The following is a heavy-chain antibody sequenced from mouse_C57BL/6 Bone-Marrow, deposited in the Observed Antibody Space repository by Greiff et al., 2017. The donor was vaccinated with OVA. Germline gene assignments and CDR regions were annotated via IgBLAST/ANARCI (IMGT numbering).Heavy chain of an antibody. D-gene: IGHD2-3*01. CDR3: ARDDGYYRYYFDY. J-gene: IGHJ2*01. CDR1: GYTFTDYY. Sequence: EVQLQQSGPVLVKPGASVKMSCKASGYTFTDYYMNWVKQSHGKSLEWIGVINPYNGGTSYNQKFKGKATLTVDKSSSTAYMELNSLTSEDSAVYYCARDDGYYRYYFDYWGQGTTLTVSS. CDR2: INPYNGGT. V-gene: IGHV1-19*01.